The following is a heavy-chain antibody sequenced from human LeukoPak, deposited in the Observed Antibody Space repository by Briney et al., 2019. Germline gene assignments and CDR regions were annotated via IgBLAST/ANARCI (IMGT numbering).Heavy chain of an antibody. J-gene: IGHJ4*02. CDR2: INHSGST. Sequence: SETLSLTCAVYGGSFSGYYWSWIRQPPGKGLEWIGEINHSGSTNYNPSLKSRVTISVDTSKNQFSLKLSSVAAADTAAYYCARELGDYLFDYWGQGTLVTVSS. D-gene: IGHD4-17*01. V-gene: IGHV4-34*01. CDR3: ARELGDYLFDY. CDR1: GGSFSGYY.